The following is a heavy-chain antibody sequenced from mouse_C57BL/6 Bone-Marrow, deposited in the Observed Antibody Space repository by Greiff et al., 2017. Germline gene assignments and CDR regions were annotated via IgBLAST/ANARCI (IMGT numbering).Heavy chain of an antibody. D-gene: IGHD1-1*01. CDR1: GYTFTSYW. CDR3: ARRGSYYGSSPYYFDY. J-gene: IGHJ2*01. V-gene: IGHV1-64*01. CDR2: IHPNSGGT. Sequence: QVQLQQSGAELVKPGASVKLSCKASGYTFTSYWMHWVKQRPGQGLEWIGMIHPNSGGTNYNEKFKSKATLTVDKSSSTAYMQLSSLTSEDSAVYYCARRGSYYGSSPYYFDYWGQGTTLTVSS.